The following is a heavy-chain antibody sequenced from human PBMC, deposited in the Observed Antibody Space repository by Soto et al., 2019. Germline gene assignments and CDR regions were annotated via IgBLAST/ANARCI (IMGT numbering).Heavy chain of an antibody. D-gene: IGHD6-13*01. CDR3: ASQYRGHSSSWSPGVDY. CDR2: IYYSGST. J-gene: IGHJ4*02. Sequence: SVTCSVGGGCISSSSYYRGCIRKPPGKGLEWIGSIYYSGSTYYNPSLKSRVTISVDTSKNQFSLKLSSVTAADTAVYYCASQYRGHSSSWSPGVDYRGQGTPVPVSS. CDR1: GGCISSSSYY. V-gene: IGHV4-39*01.